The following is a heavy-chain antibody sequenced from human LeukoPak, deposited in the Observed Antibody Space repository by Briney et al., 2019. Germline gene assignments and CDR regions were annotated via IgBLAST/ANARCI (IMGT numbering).Heavy chain of an antibody. Sequence: PGGSLRFSCAASGFTFNNYWLTWVRRGPGKGLEWVAKISQDGSEKYYVDSVKGRFTLSRDSGKNSLYLQMNSLRVEDTAVYYCARAGGSSGCDYWGQGTLVTVSS. CDR3: ARAGGSSGCDY. J-gene: IGHJ4*02. CDR2: ISQDGSEK. CDR1: GFTFNNYW. D-gene: IGHD3-22*01. V-gene: IGHV3-7*01.